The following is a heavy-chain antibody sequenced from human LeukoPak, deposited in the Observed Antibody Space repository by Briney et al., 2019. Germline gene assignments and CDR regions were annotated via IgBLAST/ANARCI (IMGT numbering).Heavy chain of an antibody. CDR3: ARHRDCSSSSCYGGYYYAMDV. D-gene: IGHD2-2*01. CDR2: IDYSGST. Sequence: PSETLSLTCTVSGGSISTYYWSWIRQPPGKGLEWIGSIDYSGSTYYNPSLKSRVSISVDTSKNQFSPKLSSVTAADTAVYFCARHRDCSSSSCYGGYYYAMDVWGQGTTVTVSS. J-gene: IGHJ6*02. CDR1: GGSISTYY. V-gene: IGHV4-39*01.